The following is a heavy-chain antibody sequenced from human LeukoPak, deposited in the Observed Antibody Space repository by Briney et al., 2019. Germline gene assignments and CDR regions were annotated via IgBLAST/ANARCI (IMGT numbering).Heavy chain of an antibody. CDR2: IYISGST. CDR1: GGSFSAFF. CDR3: ARGYWFYFDY. V-gene: IGHV4-59*10. Sequence: SETLSLTCAVYGGSFSAFFWSWIRQPPGKGLEWIGRIYISGSTNYNPSLKSRVTISADTSKNQFSLKLSSVTAADTAVYYCARGYWFYFDYWGQGTLVTVSS. D-gene: IGHD2-8*02. J-gene: IGHJ4*02.